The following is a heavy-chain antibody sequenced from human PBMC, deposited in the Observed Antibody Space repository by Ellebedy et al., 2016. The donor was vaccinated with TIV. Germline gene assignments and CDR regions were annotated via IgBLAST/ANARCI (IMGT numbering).Heavy chain of an antibody. D-gene: IGHD1-7*01. CDR3: ARGWELELWAVDY. V-gene: IGHV3-48*01. J-gene: IGHJ4*02. CDR2: ISSSSSTI. Sequence: GGSLRLXXAASGFTFSSYSMNWVRQAPGKGLEWVSYISSSSSTIYYADSVKGRFTISRDNAKNSLYLQMNSLRAEDTAVYYCARGWELELWAVDYWGQGTLVTVSS. CDR1: GFTFSSYS.